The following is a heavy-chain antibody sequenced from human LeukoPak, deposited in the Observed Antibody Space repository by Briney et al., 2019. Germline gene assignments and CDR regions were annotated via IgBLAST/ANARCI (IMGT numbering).Heavy chain of an antibody. J-gene: IGHJ4*02. D-gene: IGHD3-10*01. CDR1: GFTFSNCS. CDR3: ARGPPLAYYYYGSGSYYKGLDY. V-gene: IGHV3-48*01. Sequence: GGSLRLSCAASGFTFSNCSMNWVRQAPGKGLEWLSYISSGSRTIYYADSVKGRFTISRDNAKTSLYLQMNSLRAEDTAVYYCARGPPLAYYYYGSGSYYKGLDYWGQGTLVTVSS. CDR2: ISSGSRTI.